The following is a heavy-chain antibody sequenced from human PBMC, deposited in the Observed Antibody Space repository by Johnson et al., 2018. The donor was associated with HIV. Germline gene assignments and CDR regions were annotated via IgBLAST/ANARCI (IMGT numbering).Heavy chain of an antibody. V-gene: IGHV3-33*03. CDR1: GFTFSNYG. Sequence: QVQLVESGGGVVQPGGSLRLSCAASGFTFSNYGMHWVRQAPGKGLEWVAVIWYEGRNKYYADSVKGRITISRDNSKNTVYWQMNSLRAEDTAVYYCAKGDYFDTRAAFDIWGQGTVVIVSS. D-gene: IGHD3-22*01. J-gene: IGHJ3*02. CDR3: AKGDYFDTRAAFDI. CDR2: IWYEGRNK.